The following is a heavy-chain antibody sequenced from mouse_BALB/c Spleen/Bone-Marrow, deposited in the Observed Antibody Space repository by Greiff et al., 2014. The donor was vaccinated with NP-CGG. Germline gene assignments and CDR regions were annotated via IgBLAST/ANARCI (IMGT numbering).Heavy chain of an antibody. CDR3: ARGPHDDDMDY. J-gene: IGHJ4*01. D-gene: IGHD2-3*01. CDR1: GFTFSDYY. CDR2: ISDGGSYT. V-gene: IGHV5-4*02. Sequence: EVKLVESGGGLVKPGGSLKLSCAASGFTFSDYYMYWVRQTPEKRLEWVATISDGGSYTYYPDSVKGRFTISRDNAKNNLYLQLSSLKSEDTAMYYCARGPHDDDMDYWGQGTSATVSS.